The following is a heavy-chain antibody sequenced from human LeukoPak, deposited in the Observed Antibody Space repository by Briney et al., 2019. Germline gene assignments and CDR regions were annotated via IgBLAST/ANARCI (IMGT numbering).Heavy chain of an antibody. V-gene: IGHV3-23*01. CDR1: GFTFSSYA. Sequence: GGSLRLSCAASGFTFSSYAMMWLRQAPGKGLEWVSAISGSGGRTLYADSVKGRFTISRDNSKNTLYLQMSSLRAEDMAVYYCAREKGYSYGTFDYWGQGTLVTVSS. CDR3: AREKGYSYGTFDY. D-gene: IGHD5-18*01. J-gene: IGHJ4*02. CDR2: ISGSGGRT.